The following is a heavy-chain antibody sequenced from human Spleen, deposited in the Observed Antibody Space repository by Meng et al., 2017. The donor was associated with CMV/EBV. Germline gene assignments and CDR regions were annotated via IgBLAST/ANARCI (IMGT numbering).Heavy chain of an antibody. Sequence: SETLSLTCTVSGGSISHYYWSWIRQPPGKGLEWIGYVYYSGSTNYNPSLKSRVTISINTSKKQFSLKLSSVTAADTAVYYCARDIGVGRFLDWYYGMDVWGQGTTVTVSS. J-gene: IGHJ6*02. CDR1: GGSISHYY. CDR3: ARDIGVGRFLDWYYGMDV. V-gene: IGHV4-59*01. D-gene: IGHD3-3*01. CDR2: VYYSGST.